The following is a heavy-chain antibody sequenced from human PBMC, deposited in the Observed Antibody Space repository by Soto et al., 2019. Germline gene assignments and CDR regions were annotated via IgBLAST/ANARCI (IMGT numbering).Heavy chain of an antibody. Sequence: QVQLVQSGAEVKKPGSSVKVSCKASGGTFSSYTISWVRQAPGQGLEWMGRIITILGIANYAQKFQGRVTITAEKSTSTAYLGLGSLRYEERAVYYWAGEGGGIGLWYSGMDVCGQGTTNTVCS. CDR2: IITILGIA. J-gene: IGHJ6*01. CDR1: GGTFSSYT. D-gene: IGHD5-18*01. V-gene: IGHV1-69*08. CDR3: AGEGGGIGLWYSGMDV.